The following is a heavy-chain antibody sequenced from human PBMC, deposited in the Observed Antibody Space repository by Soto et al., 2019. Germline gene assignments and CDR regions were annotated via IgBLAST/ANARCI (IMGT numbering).Heavy chain of an antibody. V-gene: IGHV3-23*01. Sequence: PWGSLRLSCAASGLTFSSHAMSWVRQAPGKGLEWVSAITGSGGSTYYADSVKGRFTISRDNSKNTLYLQMNSLRAEDTAIYYCAKSPGPYSTGWYEVDYWGQGTLVTVSS. D-gene: IGHD6-19*01. J-gene: IGHJ4*02. CDR1: GLTFSSHA. CDR2: ITGSGGST. CDR3: AKSPGPYSTGWYEVDY.